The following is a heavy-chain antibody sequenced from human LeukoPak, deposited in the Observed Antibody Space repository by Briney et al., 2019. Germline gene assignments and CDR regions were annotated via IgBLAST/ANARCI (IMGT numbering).Heavy chain of an antibody. CDR3: ARDVAAAGQFDY. V-gene: IGHV1-69*05. CDR2: IIPIFGTA. Sequence: SVKVSCKASGYTFTSYGISWVRQAPGQGLEWMGRIIPIFGTANYAQKFQGRVTITTDESTSTAYMELSSLRSEDTAVYYCARDVAAAGQFDYWGQGTLVTVSS. J-gene: IGHJ4*02. D-gene: IGHD6-13*01. CDR1: GYTFTSYG.